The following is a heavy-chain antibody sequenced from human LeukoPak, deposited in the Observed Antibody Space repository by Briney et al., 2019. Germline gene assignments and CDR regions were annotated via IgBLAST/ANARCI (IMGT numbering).Heavy chain of an antibody. D-gene: IGHD3-16*01. J-gene: IGHJ5*02. V-gene: IGHV1-18*01. Sequence: ASVKVSCKASGYTFTSYGISWVRQAPGQGLEWMGWISAYNGNTNYAQKLQGRVTMTRNTSISTAYMELSSLRSEDTAVYYCARGTYDYVWGSYINWFDPWGQGTLVTVSS. CDR1: GYTFTSYG. CDR2: ISAYNGNT. CDR3: ARGTYDYVWGSYINWFDP.